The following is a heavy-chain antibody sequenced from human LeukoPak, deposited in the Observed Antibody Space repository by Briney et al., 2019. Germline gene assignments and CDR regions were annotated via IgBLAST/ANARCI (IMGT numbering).Heavy chain of an antibody. V-gene: IGHV4-59*08. CDR2: IYCSGST. CDR3: ARHARPYGSGSLLTNFDY. CDR1: GGSISSYY. Sequence: SETLSLTCTVSGGSISSYYWSWIRQPPGKGLEWIGYIYCSGSTNYNPSLKSRVTISVDTSKNQFSLKLSSVTAADTAVYYCARHARPYGSGSLLTNFDYWGQGTLVTVSS. J-gene: IGHJ4*02. D-gene: IGHD3-10*01.